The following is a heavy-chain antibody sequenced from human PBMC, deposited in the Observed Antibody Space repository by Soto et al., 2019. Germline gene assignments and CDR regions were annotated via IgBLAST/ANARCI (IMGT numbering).Heavy chain of an antibody. D-gene: IGHD5-18*01. CDR2: ISSSSSYI. J-gene: IGHJ4*02. CDR1: GFTFSSYS. V-gene: IGHV3-21*01. CDR3: ARDQPGYSYGYGLGY. Sequence: EVQLVESGGGLVKPGGSLRLSCAASGFTFSSYSMNWVRQAPGKGLEWVSSISSSSSYIYYADSVKGRFTISRDNAKNSLYLQMYSLRAEYTAVYYCARDQPGYSYGYGLGYWGQGTLVTVSS.